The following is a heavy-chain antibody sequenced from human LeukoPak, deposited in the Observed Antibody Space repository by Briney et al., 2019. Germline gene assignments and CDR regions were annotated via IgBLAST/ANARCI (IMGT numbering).Heavy chain of an antibody. V-gene: IGHV3-23*01. J-gene: IGHJ4*02. CDR3: AKGGPVSGNYYFFDY. D-gene: IGHD1-26*01. CDR2: ISISGGGT. Sequence: GGSLRLSCAASGFTFSDYSMSWVRQAPGRGREWVSSISISGGGTYYAESVKGRFTISRDNSKNTLYLQMNSLRAEDTAVYYCAKGGPVSGNYYFFDYWGQGTLVTVSS. CDR1: GFTFSDYS.